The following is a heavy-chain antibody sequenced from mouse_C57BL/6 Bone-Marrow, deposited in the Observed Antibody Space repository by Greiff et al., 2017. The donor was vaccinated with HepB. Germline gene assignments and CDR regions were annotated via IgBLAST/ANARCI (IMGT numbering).Heavy chain of an antibody. J-gene: IGHJ3*01. CDR3: ARYHRCYYGYAWFAY. D-gene: IGHD2-2*01. CDR1: GFNIKNTY. Sequence: VQLQQSVAELVRPGASVKLSCTASGFNIKNTYMHWVKQRPEQGLEWIGRIDPANGNTKYDPKFQGKATLTADTSSTTAYLQLSSLTSEDTAIYYCARYHRCYYGYAWFAYWGQGTLVTVSA. V-gene: IGHV14-3*01. CDR2: IDPANGNT.